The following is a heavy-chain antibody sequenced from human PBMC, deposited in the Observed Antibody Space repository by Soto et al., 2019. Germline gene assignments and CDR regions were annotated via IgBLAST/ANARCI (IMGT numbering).Heavy chain of an antibody. D-gene: IGHD3-22*01. CDR3: VRMSVVGYFDY. V-gene: IGHV4-4*02. Sequence: QVHLQESGPGLVKPSGTLSLTCTVSGASITGSDWWSWVRQTPEKGLEWIGEIYHSGTTNYHPSLKSRVTISQDKSKKQFSLNLTSVTAADTAVYSCVRMSVVGYFDYWGRGSLVTVSS. CDR2: IYHSGTT. CDR1: GASITGSDW. J-gene: IGHJ4*02.